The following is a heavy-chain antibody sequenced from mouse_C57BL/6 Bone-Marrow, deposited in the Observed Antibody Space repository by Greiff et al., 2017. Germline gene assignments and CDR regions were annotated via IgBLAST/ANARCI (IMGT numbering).Heavy chain of an antibody. J-gene: IGHJ3*01. CDR3: VPFITTVVEGY. Sequence: QVQLQQPGAELVKPGASVKLSCKASGYTFTSYWMHWVKQRPGQGLEWIGMIHPNSGSTNYNEKFKSKATLTVDKSSSTAYMQLSSLTSEDSAVDYCVPFITTVVEGYWGQGTLVTVSA. CDR1: GYTFTSYW. D-gene: IGHD1-1*01. V-gene: IGHV1-64*01. CDR2: IHPNSGST.